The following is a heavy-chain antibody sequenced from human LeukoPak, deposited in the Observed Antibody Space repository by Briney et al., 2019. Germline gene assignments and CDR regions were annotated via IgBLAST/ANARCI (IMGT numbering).Heavy chain of an antibody. CDR2: ISSSSSYI. CDR1: GFTVSSNY. CDR3: ARDRVGDYYDSSGYPFGY. D-gene: IGHD3-22*01. J-gene: IGHJ4*02. Sequence: GGSLRLSCAASGFTVSSNYMNWLRQAPGKGLEWVSSISSSSSYIYYADSVKGRFTISRDNAKNSLYLQMNSLRAEDTAVYYCARDRVGDYYDSSGYPFGYWGQGTLVTVSS. V-gene: IGHV3-21*01.